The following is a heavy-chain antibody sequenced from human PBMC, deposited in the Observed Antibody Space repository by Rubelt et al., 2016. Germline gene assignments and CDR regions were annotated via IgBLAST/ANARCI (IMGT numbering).Heavy chain of an antibody. CDR1: GGTFSSYA. V-gene: IGHV1-69*01. Sequence: QVQLVQSGAEVKKPGSSVKVSCKASGGTFSSYAISWVRQAPGQGLEWMGGIIPIFGTANYAQKFQGRVTITADEPTSTAYMELSSLRSEDTAVYYCARKSYGDTGYYFDYWGQGTLVTVSS. CDR3: ARKSYGDTGYYFDY. CDR2: IIPIFGTA. J-gene: IGHJ4*02. D-gene: IGHD4-17*01.